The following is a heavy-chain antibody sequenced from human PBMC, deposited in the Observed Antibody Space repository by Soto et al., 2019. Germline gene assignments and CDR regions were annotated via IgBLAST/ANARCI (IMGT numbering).Heavy chain of an antibody. CDR1: GFTFSDYY. Sequence: TGGSLRLSCAASGFTFSDYYMSWIRQAPGKGLEWVSYISSSSSYTNYADSVKGRFTISRDNAKNSLYLQMNSLRAEDTAVYYCARDIPQRTTVTTDWFDPWGQGTLVTVSS. J-gene: IGHJ5*02. D-gene: IGHD4-4*01. CDR3: ARDIPQRTTVTTDWFDP. V-gene: IGHV3-11*06. CDR2: ISSSSSYT.